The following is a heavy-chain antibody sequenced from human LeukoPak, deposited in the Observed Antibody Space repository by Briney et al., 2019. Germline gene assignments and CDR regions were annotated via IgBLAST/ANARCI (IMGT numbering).Heavy chain of an antibody. D-gene: IGHD2-15*01. CDR1: GGSLSSSSHF. CDR2: IYYSGNT. J-gene: IGHJ4*02. V-gene: IGHV4-39*01. CDR3: ARHENIVVVVAATGFDN. Sequence: SETLSLTCTVSGGSLSSSSHFWSWIRQPPGKGLEWIGSIYYSGNTYYNSSLNSRVSISVDTSKNQFSLKLSSVTAADTAVYYCARHENIVVVVAATGFDNWGQGTLVTVSS.